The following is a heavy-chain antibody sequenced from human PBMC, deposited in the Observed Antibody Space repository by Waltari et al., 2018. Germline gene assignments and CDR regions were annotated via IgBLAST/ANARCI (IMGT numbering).Heavy chain of an antibody. Sequence: QVQLVQSGAEVKKPGASVKVSCKASGYTFTGYYMHWVRQAPGQGLEWMGRINPNSGGKNYAHKLQGRVTMTRDTSISTAYMERSRLRSDDMAVYYCARDDSSSYDAFDIWGQGTMVTVSS. CDR3: ARDDSSSYDAFDI. CDR1: GYTFTGYY. V-gene: IGHV1-2*06. CDR2: INPNSGGK. D-gene: IGHD6-13*01. J-gene: IGHJ3*02.